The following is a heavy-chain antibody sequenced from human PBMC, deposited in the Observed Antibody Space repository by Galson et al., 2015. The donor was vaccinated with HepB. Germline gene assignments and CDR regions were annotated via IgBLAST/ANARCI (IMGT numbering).Heavy chain of an antibody. CDR1: GFTFSEHY. Sequence: SLRLSCAASGFTFSEHYMIWIRQAPGKGLEWLSYISSSAGVRYYAESVRGRFTISRDNAKNSLSLQMSSLRDEDTAVYYCARGGRRYSSEAPDPWGQGTLVIVSS. CDR3: ARGGRRYSSEAPDP. CDR2: ISSSAGVR. J-gene: IGHJ5*02. D-gene: IGHD6-25*01. V-gene: IGHV3-11*01.